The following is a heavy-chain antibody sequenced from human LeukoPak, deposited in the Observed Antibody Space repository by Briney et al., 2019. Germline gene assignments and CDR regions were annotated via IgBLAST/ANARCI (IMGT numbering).Heavy chain of an antibody. D-gene: IGHD3-16*01. Sequence: SETLSLTCTVSGGSISSYYWSWIRQPPGKGLEWIGYIYYSGSTNYNPSLKSRVTISVDTSKNQFSLKLSSVTAADTAVYYCVRAFGFPDGFDIWGQGTMVTVSS. CDR1: GGSISSYY. CDR2: IYYSGST. J-gene: IGHJ3*02. V-gene: IGHV4-59*01. CDR3: VRAFGFPDGFDI.